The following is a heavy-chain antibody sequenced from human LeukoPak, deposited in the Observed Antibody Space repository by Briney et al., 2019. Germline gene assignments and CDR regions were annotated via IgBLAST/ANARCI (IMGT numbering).Heavy chain of an antibody. V-gene: IGHV3-23*01. D-gene: IGHD6-6*01. Sequence: GGSLRLSCAASTFTFNNYAMSWVRQAPGKGLEWVSAISGGGGAPYYADSVKGRFTMSTDNSKNTLYLQMNSLRAEDTAVYYCAKSYSSSTYDPFDIWGQGTMVTVSS. CDR1: TFTFNNYA. CDR3: AKSYSSSTYDPFDI. CDR2: ISGGGGAP. J-gene: IGHJ3*02.